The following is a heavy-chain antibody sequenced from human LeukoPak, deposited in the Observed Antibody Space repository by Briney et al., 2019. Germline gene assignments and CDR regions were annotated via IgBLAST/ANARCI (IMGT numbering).Heavy chain of an antibody. D-gene: IGHD2-2*02. J-gene: IGHJ6*02. CDR1: GYTFTSYG. CDR3: ARISGYCSSTSCYTEDYYYYYGMDV. CDR2: ISAYNGNT. V-gene: IGHV1-18*01. Sequence: ASVKVSCKASGYTFTSYGISWVRQAPGQGLEWMGWISAYNGNTNYAQKLQGRVTMTTDTSTSTAYMELRSLRSDDTAVYYCARISGYCSSTSCYTEDYYYYYGMDVWGQGTTVTVSS.